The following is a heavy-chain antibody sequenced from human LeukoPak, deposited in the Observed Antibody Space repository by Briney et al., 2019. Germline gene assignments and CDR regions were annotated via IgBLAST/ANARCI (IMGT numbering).Heavy chain of an antibody. CDR2: ISAYNGNT. D-gene: IGHD6-13*01. J-gene: IGHJ6*03. CDR1: GYTFTSYG. CDR3: ARVPKGGIAAAGLSGYYYYYMDV. Sequence: ASVKVSCTASGYTFTSYGISWVRQAPGQGLEWMGWISAYNGNTNYAQKLQGRVTMTTDTSTSTAYMELRSLRSDDTAVYYCARVPKGGIAAAGLSGYYYYYMDVWGKGTTVTVSS. V-gene: IGHV1-18*01.